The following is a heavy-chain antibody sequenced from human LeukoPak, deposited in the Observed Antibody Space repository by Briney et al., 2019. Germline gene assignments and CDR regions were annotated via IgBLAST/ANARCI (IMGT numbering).Heavy chain of an antibody. J-gene: IGHJ4*02. CDR1: GGTFSSYA. CDR3: ARDLKPYDSSGYYYS. Sequence: SVTVSCKASGGTFSSYAISWVRQAPGQGLEWMGGIIPIFGTANYAQKFQGRVTITTDESTSTDYMELSSLRSEDTAVYYCARDLKPYDSSGYYYSWGQGTLVTVSS. CDR2: IIPIFGTA. V-gene: IGHV1-69*05. D-gene: IGHD3-22*01.